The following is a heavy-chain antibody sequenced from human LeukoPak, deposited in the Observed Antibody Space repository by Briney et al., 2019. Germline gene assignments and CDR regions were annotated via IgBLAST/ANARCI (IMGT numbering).Heavy chain of an antibody. CDR3: VRDETLWTLDW. CDR2: INEHGADS. Sequence: GGSLRLSCTASGFTFSGHWIHWVRQAPGMGLVWVSRINEHGADSMYAESVKGRFTISRDNAKNTVYLQMNSLRAEDTAVYYCVRDETLWTLDWWGQGTLVSVSS. CDR1: GFTFSGHW. V-gene: IGHV3-74*03. D-gene: IGHD1-1*01. J-gene: IGHJ4*02.